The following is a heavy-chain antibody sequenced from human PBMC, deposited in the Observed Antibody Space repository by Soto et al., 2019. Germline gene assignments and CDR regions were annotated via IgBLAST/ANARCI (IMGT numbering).Heavy chain of an antibody. CDR2: IYYSGST. CDR3: AKWFGESFFDYYGMDV. V-gene: IGHV4-39*01. J-gene: IGHJ6*02. Sequence: SETLSLTCTVSGDSISSSSYYWDWIRQPPGKGLEWIGSIYYSGSTYYNPSLKSRVTISVDTSKNQFSLKLSSVTAADTAGYYCAKWFGESFFDYYGMDVWGQGTTVTVS. D-gene: IGHD3-10*01. CDR1: GDSISSSSYY.